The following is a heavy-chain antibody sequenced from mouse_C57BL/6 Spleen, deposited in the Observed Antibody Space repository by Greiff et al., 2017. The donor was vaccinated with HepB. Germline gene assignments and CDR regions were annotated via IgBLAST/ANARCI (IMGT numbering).Heavy chain of an antibody. CDR3: TPYGSGFAY. CDR2: IRLKSDNYAT. CDR1: GFTFSNYW. V-gene: IGHV6-3*01. J-gene: IGHJ3*01. Sequence: EVKLVESGGGLVQPGGSMKLSCVASGFTFSNYWMNWVRQSPEKGLEWVAQIRLKSDNYATHYAESVKGRFTISRDDSKSSVYLQMNNLRAEDTGIYYCTPYGSGFAYWGQGTLVTVSA. D-gene: IGHD1-1*01.